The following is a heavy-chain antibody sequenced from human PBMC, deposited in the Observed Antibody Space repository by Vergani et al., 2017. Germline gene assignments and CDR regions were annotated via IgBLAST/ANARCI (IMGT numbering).Heavy chain of an antibody. V-gene: IGHV3-30*18. Sequence: QVQLVESGGGVVQPGRSLRLSCAASGFTFSNYAMYWVRQAPGKGLEWVAGISYDGSNKYYADSVKGRFSISRDNSKNTLYLQMNSLRGEDTAVYYCAKDYPTRSSGVRIAYSYYYLDVWGKGTTVTVSS. CDR3: AKDYPTRSSGVRIAYSYYYLDV. CDR2: ISYDGSNK. CDR1: GFTFSNYA. J-gene: IGHJ6*03. D-gene: IGHD2-21*01.